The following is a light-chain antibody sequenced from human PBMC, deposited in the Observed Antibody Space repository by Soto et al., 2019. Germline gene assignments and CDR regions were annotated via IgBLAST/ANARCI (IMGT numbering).Light chain of an antibody. Sequence: QSALTQPASVSGSPGQSITISCTGTNSDIDDYIYVSWYQQRPGKAPKLMIYEVSHRPSGVSNRFSGSKSGNTASLTISGLQAEDEADYYCSSYTSVDTLVVFGGGTKLTVL. J-gene: IGLJ2*01. CDR1: NSDIDDYIY. CDR2: EVS. CDR3: SSYTSVDTLVV. V-gene: IGLV2-14*01.